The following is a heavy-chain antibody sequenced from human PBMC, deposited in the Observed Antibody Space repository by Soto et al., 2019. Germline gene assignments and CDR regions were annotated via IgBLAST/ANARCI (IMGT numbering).Heavy chain of an antibody. CDR1: GGSISSGFYS. CDR3: ARGSDGVWNWFDP. V-gene: IGHV4-30-2*01. Sequence: PSETLSLTCAVSGGSISSGFYSWSWIRQPPGQGLEWIGYIYNSGNTYYNPSLMSRVTISVDRSQNPFSLKLTSVTAADTAVYYCARGSDGVWNWFDPWGQGTQVTV. J-gene: IGHJ5*02. CDR2: IYNSGNT. D-gene: IGHD2-21*02.